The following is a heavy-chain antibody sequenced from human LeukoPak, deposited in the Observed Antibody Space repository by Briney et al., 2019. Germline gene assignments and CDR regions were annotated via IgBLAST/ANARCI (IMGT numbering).Heavy chain of an antibody. CDR3: ARDQRVTGRPDIDY. V-gene: IGHV3-74*03. J-gene: IGHJ4*02. CDR1: VFTFRDHW. D-gene: IGHD6-6*01. Sequence: GGSLRLSCAASVFTFRDHWMHWVRQTPGKGLLWVSRISSDGSSTTYADPVKGRLTISRDNAKNTLYLQMNNLRAEDTAMYYCARDQRVTGRPDIDYWGQGTLVIVSS. CDR2: ISSDGSST.